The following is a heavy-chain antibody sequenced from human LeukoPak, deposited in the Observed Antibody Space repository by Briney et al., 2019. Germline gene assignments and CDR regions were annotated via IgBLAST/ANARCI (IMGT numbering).Heavy chain of an antibody. CDR3: ARSGGGYNFDY. J-gene: IGHJ4*02. CDR1: GGSISSAGYD. D-gene: IGHD5-24*01. V-gene: IGHV4-31*03. CDR2: IYYSGTT. Sequence: SETLSLTCTVSGGSISSAGYDWSWIRQHSGKGLEWIGNIYYSGTTYYNPSLKSRVTISVDTSKNQFSLNLNSVPAADTAVYYCARSGGGYNFDYWGQGTLVSVSS.